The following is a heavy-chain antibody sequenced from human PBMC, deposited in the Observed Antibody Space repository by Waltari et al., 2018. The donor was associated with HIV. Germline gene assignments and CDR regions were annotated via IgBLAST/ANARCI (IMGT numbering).Heavy chain of an antibody. V-gene: IGHV3-23*01. CDR3: AREDCSSTSCLNPGWGY. CDR1: GFTFSSYA. J-gene: IGHJ4*02. Sequence: EVQLLESGGGLVQPGGSLRLSCAASGFTFSSYAMSWVRQAPGKGLEWVSAISGSGGSTYYADSVKGRFTISRDNSKNTLYLQMNSLRAEDTAVYYCAREDCSSTSCLNPGWGYWGQGTLVTVSS. D-gene: IGHD2-2*01. CDR2: ISGSGGST.